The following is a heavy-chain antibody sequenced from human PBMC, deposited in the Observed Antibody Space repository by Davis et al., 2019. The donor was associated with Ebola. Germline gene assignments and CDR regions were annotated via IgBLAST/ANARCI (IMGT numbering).Heavy chain of an antibody. CDR3: ARDWGYYGSGSYLDYGMDV. CDR1: GFTFSSYA. V-gene: IGHV3-30-3*01. CDR2: ISYDGSNK. J-gene: IGHJ6*02. D-gene: IGHD3-10*01. Sequence: GESLKISCAASGFTFSSYAMHWVRQAPGKGLEWVAVISYDGSNKYYADSVKGRFTISRDNSKNTLYLQMNSLKTEDTAVYYCARDWGYYGSGSYLDYGMDVWGQGTTVTVSS.